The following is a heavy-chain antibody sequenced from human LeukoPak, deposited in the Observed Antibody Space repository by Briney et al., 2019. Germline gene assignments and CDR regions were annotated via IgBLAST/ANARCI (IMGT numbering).Heavy chain of an antibody. J-gene: IGHJ6*03. Sequence: PSETLSLTCTVSGGSISSSSCYWGWIRQPPGKGLEWIGEINHSGSTNYNPSLKSRATISVDTSKNQFSLKLSSVTAADTAVYYCARGLRYSSSWYGSQIYYMDVWGKGTTVTVSS. D-gene: IGHD6-13*01. CDR3: ARGLRYSSSWYGSQIYYMDV. CDR1: GGSISSSSCY. CDR2: INHSGST. V-gene: IGHV4-39*07.